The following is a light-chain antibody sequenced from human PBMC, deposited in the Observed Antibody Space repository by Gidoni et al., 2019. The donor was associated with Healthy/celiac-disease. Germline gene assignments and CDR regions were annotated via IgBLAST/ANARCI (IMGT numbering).Light chain of an antibody. V-gene: IGLV2-14*03. J-gene: IGLJ2*01. CDR2: DVS. Sequence: QSALTQPASVSGSPGQSITISCTGTSSDVGGYDYVSWSQQHPGKAPKLIIYDVSNRPSGVSNRFSGSKSGNTASLTISGLQAEDEADYYCSSYTSSSTVVFGGGTKLTVL. CDR3: SSYTSSSTVV. CDR1: SSDVGGYDY.